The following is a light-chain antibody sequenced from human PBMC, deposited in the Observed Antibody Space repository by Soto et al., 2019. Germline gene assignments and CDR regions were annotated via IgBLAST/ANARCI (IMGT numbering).Light chain of an antibody. CDR3: QQYGASPLT. CDR2: GAS. V-gene: IGKV3-20*01. CDR1: HNVATNY. J-gene: IGKJ4*01. Sequence: EIVLTQFPGTLSSSPGERATLSCRASHNVATNYLAWYQQKPGQAPRLLIYGASNRATGIPDRFSGTGSGTDFSLTISRLEPEDFAVYFCQQYGASPLTFGGGTKVEIK.